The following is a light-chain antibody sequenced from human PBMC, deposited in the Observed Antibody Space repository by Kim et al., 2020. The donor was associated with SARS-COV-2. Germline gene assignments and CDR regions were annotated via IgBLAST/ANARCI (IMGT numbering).Light chain of an antibody. CDR3: SSHTTSSTYV. CDR1: ISNVRYYNS. J-gene: IGLJ1*01. V-gene: IGLV2-14*03. Sequence: SITISCTGTISNVRYYNSVSWYQQHPGNAPNLIMYDVSERASGVSTRFSGSQSGNTASLTISGLRAEDEADYYCSSHTTSSTYVFGSGTKVTVL. CDR2: DVS.